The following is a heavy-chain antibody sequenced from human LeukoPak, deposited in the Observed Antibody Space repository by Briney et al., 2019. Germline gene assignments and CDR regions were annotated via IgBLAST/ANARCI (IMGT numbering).Heavy chain of an antibody. J-gene: IGHJ4*02. D-gene: IGHD1-14*01. V-gene: IGHV3-23*01. CDR2: ISDSGGST. CDR1: GFTFSSYA. CDR3: TKGPGTITRSGPDY. Sequence: GGSLRPSCAASGFTFSSYAMTWVRQAPGNGLEWVSTISDSGGSTYYTDSVKGRFTISRGNSQNTLYLQMNSLRAEDTAIYYCTKGPGTITRSGPDYWGQGTLVTVSS.